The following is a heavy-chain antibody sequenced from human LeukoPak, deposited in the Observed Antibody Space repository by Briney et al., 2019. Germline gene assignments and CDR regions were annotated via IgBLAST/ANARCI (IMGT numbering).Heavy chain of an antibody. CDR1: GYTLTELS. V-gene: IGHV1-24*01. CDR3: ARADSSVGVNWFDP. Sequence: GASVKVSCKVSGYTLTELSMHWVRQAPGKGLERMGGFDPEDGETIHAQKFQGRVTMTEDTSTDTAYMELSSLRSEDTAVYYCARADSSVGVNWFDPWGQGTLVTVSS. J-gene: IGHJ5*02. D-gene: IGHD6-19*01. CDR2: FDPEDGET.